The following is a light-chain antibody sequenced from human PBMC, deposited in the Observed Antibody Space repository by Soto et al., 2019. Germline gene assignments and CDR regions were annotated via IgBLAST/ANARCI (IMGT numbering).Light chain of an antibody. CDR3: TSYTTGSTYV. J-gene: IGLJ1*01. CDR1: SSDVGGYDY. Sequence: QSALTQPASVSGSPGQSITISCTGTSSDVGGYDYVSWYQQHPGKAPKFMIYEVTNRPSGVSHRFSGSKSGNTASLTISGLQAEDEADYYCTSYTTGSTYVFGTGTKV. CDR2: EVT. V-gene: IGLV2-14*01.